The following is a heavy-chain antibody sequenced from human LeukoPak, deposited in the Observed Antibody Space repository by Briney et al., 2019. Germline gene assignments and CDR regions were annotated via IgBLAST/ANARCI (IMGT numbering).Heavy chain of an antibody. CDR2: ISSSGSTI. V-gene: IGHV3-48*04. J-gene: IGHJ4*02. Sequence: GGSLRLSCAASGFTFSNAWMNWVRQAPGKGLEWVSYISSSGSTIYYADSVKGRFTVSRDNAKNPLYLQMNSLRAEDTAVYYCARDPGYCSTTSCYKFFDYWGQGTLVTVSS. CDR1: GFTFSNAW. D-gene: IGHD2-2*02. CDR3: ARDPGYCSTTSCYKFFDY.